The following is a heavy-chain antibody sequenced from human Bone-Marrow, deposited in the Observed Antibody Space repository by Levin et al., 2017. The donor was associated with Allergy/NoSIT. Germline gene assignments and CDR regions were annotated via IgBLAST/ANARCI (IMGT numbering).Heavy chain of an antibody. CDR3: ARGYCSGGSCYSGHSYYYYGMDV. V-gene: IGHV3-21*01. CDR2: ISSSSSYI. J-gene: IGHJ6*02. CDR1: GFTFSSYS. Sequence: GGSLRLSCAASGFTFSSYSMNWVRQAPGKGLEWVSSISSSSSYIYYADSVKGRFTISRDNAKNSLYLQMNSLRDEDTAVYYCARGYCSGGSCYSGHSYYYYGMDVWGQGTTVTVSS. D-gene: IGHD2-15*01.